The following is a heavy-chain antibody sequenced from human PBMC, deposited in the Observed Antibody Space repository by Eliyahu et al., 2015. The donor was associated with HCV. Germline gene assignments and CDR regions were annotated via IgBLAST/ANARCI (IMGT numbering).Heavy chain of an antibody. D-gene: IGHD5-18*01. Sequence: EVQLLESGGGLVQPGGSLRLSXXASGFTFSXYAMSWVRQAPGKGLEWVSAISGXGDSTYYADSVKGRFTISRDNSKNTLYLQMNSLRAEDTAVYYCAEGYSYAPFDYWGQGTLVTVSS. CDR2: ISGXGDST. V-gene: IGHV3-23*01. CDR3: AEGYSYAPFDY. J-gene: IGHJ4*02. CDR1: GFTFSXYA.